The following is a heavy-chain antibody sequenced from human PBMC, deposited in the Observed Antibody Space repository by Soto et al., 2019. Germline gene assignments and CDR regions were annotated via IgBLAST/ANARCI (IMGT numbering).Heavy chain of an antibody. Sequence: QVQLVESGGGVVQPGRSLRLSCAASGFTFSNYAMHWVRQAPGKGLEWVADISYDGRNKYYADSVKGRFTISRDNSKNTLYLQVNSLRADDTAVYYCARNGSGNYYHFDYWGQGTLVTVSS. D-gene: IGHD3-10*01. J-gene: IGHJ4*02. CDR3: ARNGSGNYYHFDY. CDR1: GFTFSNYA. V-gene: IGHV3-30*04. CDR2: ISYDGRNK.